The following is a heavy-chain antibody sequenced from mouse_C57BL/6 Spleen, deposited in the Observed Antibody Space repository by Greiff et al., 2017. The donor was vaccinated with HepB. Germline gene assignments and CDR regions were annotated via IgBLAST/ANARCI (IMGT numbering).Heavy chain of an antibody. CDR1: GYTFTSYW. CDR3: ARDTYDYIFAY. D-gene: IGHD2-4*01. J-gene: IGHJ3*01. Sequence: VQRVESGTELVKPGASVKLSCKASGYTFTSYWMHWVKQRPGQGLEWIGNINPSNGGTNYNEKFKSKATLTVDKSSSTAYMQLSSLTSEDSAVYYCARDTYDYIFAYWGQGTLVTVSA. V-gene: IGHV1-53*01. CDR2: INPSNGGT.